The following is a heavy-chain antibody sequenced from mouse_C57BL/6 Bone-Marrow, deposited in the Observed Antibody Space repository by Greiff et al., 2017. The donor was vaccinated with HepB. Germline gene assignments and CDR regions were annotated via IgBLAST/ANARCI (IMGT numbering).Heavy chain of an antibody. CDR1: GYSFTDYN. Sequence: VQLQQSGPELVKPGASVKISCKASGYSFTDYNMNWVKQSNGKSLEWIGVINPNYGTTSYNQKFKGKATLTVDQSSSTAYMQLNSLTSEDSAVYYCASLGYYGSSPHWYFDVWGTGTTVTVSS. CDR3: ASLGYYGSSPHWYFDV. D-gene: IGHD1-1*01. V-gene: IGHV1-39*01. CDR2: INPNYGTT. J-gene: IGHJ1*03.